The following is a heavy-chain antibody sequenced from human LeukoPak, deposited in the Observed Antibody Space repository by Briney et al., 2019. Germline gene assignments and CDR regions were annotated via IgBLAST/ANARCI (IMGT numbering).Heavy chain of an antibody. CDR3: AGSRSSGGFDY. J-gene: IGHJ4*02. V-gene: IGHV3-66*02. D-gene: IGHD6-6*01. CDR2: IYSGGST. CDR1: GFTVSDNY. Sequence: GGSLRLSCAASGFTVSDNYMSWVRQAPGKGLEWVSIIYSGGSTYYADSVKGRFTISRDNSKNTLYLQMNSLRVEGTAVYYCAGSRSSGGFDYWGQGTLVTVSS.